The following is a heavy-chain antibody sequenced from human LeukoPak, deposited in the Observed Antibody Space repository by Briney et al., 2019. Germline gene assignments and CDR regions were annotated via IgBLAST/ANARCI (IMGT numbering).Heavy chain of an antibody. CDR1: GGSFSGYY. Sequence: SETLSLTCAVYGGSFSGYYWSWIRQPPGKGLEWIGEINHSGSTNYNPSLKSRVTISVDTSKNQFSLKLSSVTAADTAVYYCARGRRLGYCSSTSCYGRYIWGQGTPVTVSS. V-gene: IGHV4-34*01. J-gene: IGHJ4*02. CDR2: INHSGST. D-gene: IGHD2-2*01. CDR3: ARGRRLGYCSSTSCYGRYI.